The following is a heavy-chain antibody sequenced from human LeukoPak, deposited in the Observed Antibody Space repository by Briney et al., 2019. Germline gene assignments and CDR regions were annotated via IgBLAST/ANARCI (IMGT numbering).Heavy chain of an antibody. CDR3: ARDRWIVGATTFDY. Sequence: GASVKVSCKAPGYTFTNYGIDWVRQAPGQGLEWMGWIGTYNGNTHHAQKLQGRVTMTTDTSTSTAYMELRSLRSDDTAVYYCARDRWIVGATTFDYWGQGTLVTVSS. CDR2: IGTYNGNT. V-gene: IGHV1-18*01. J-gene: IGHJ4*02. D-gene: IGHD1-26*01. CDR1: GYTFTNYG.